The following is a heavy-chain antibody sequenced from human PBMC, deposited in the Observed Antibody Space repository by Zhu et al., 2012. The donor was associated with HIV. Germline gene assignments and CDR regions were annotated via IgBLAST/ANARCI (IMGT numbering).Heavy chain of an antibody. CDR3: ARKQWELLSAFDI. Sequence: QVQLQESGPGLVKPSQTLSLTCTVSGGSISSGDYYWSWVRQSPVRGLEWIGYIYYSGTTYYIPSLKSRVTISVDTSKNQFSLKLTSVTAADTAMYYCARKQWELLSAFDIWGQGQMVTVSS. CDR2: IYYSGTT. V-gene: IGHV4-30-4*08. CDR1: GGSISSGDYY. J-gene: IGHJ3*02. D-gene: IGHD1-26*01.